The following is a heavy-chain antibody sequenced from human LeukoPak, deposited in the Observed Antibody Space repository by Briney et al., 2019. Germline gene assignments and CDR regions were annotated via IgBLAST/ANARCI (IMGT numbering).Heavy chain of an antibody. V-gene: IGHV4-59*12. CDR3: ARGVVLGQDDAFDI. CDR1: GGSISNYY. CDR2: IFYRGSI. D-gene: IGHD3/OR15-3a*01. Sequence: SETLSLTCTVSGGSISNYYWSWIRQPPGKGLEWIGYIFYRGSIDYSPSLQSRVTISVDTSKNHLSLRLTSVTAADTAVYFCARGVVLGQDDAFDIWGRGTMVTVPS. J-gene: IGHJ3*02.